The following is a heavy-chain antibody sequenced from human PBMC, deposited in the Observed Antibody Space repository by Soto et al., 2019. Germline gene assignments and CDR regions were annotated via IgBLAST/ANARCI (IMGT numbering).Heavy chain of an antibody. V-gene: IGHV6-1*01. CDR1: XXSVSSVTAS. CDR3: AKGDNLGPKTGYAFDP. CDR2: TYFRSKWYN. Sequence: XLXXTCAXXXXSVSSVTASXXWIRQSPSRGLEWLGRTYFRSKWYNDYAVSVKSRIIINPDTSXNQVSLQLNSVTPEDTAVYFCAKGDNLGPKTGYAFDPWGQGIMVTVSS. J-gene: IGHJ5*02. D-gene: IGHD5-12*01.